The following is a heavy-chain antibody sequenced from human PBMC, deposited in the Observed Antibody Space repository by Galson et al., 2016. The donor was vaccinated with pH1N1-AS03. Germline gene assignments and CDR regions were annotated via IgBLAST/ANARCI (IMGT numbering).Heavy chain of an antibody. J-gene: IGHJ4*02. D-gene: IGHD3-22*01. CDR1: GGTFSTNG. V-gene: IGHV1-69*04. CDR3: ARERDSSPSSIFVY. CDR2: IIPMLGRG. Sequence: SVKVSCKASGGTFSTNGFTWVRQAPGQGLEWMGRIIPMLGRGNYAQKFQGRVTIIADISTSTTYMELSNLTSEDTAIYYCARERDSSPSSIFVYWGQGTQVTVSS.